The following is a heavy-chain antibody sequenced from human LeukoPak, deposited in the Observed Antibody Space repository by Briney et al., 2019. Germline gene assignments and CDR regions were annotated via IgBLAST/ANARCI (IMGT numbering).Heavy chain of an antibody. CDR1: GYTFTSYD. V-gene: IGHV1-8*01. J-gene: IGHJ6*02. CDR2: MNPNSGNT. D-gene: IGHD3-10*01. Sequence: ASVKVSCKASGYTFTSYDINWVRQATGQGLEWMGWMNPNSGNTGYAQKFQGRVTMTRNTSISTAYVELSSLRSEDTAVYYCASMSPGGRYYYYGMDVWGQGTTVTVSS. CDR3: ASMSPGGRYYYYGMDV.